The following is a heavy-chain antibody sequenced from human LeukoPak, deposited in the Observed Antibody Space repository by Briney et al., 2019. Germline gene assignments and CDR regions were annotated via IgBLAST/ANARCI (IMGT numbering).Heavy chain of an antibody. V-gene: IGHV4-34*01. D-gene: IGHD4-17*01. J-gene: IGHJ4*02. CDR3: ARGQGTVTTH. CDR2: INHSGSA. Sequence: ASETLSLTCAVSGGSFSGYYWTWIRQPPGKGLEWIGEINHSGSANYNPSLKSRVTISLDTSKNQFSLKLTSVTAADTAVYYCARGQGTVTTHWGQGTLVTVS. CDR1: GGSFSGYY.